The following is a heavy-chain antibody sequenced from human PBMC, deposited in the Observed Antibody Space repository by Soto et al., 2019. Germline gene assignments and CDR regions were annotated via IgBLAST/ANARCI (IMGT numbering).Heavy chain of an antibody. CDR3: AVRNYYRKSGSTCPYFDF. Sequence: EVQLLQSGGGLVQPGGHLRLSCAVSGLTFSNYDMTWVRQAPGRGLDWVSTISGSGRATYYADSVEGRFTISRDNSKNTVYLQMSSLRVDDTAVYYCAVRNYYRKSGSTCPYFDFWGQGSLVTVSS. CDR1: GLTFSNYD. V-gene: IGHV3-23*01. J-gene: IGHJ4*02. D-gene: IGHD3-3*01. CDR2: ISGSGRAT.